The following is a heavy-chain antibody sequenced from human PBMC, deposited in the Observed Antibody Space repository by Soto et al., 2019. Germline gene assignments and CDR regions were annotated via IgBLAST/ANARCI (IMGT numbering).Heavy chain of an antibody. CDR3: ARAAFDQYFDF. CDR1: GFTFSNYY. CDR2: ISPDGDMT. Sequence: ASVKVSCKASGFTFSNYYMHWVRQAPEQGPQWMGIISPDGDMTTYAQRFQGRVTMTRDTSTSTVYMELSSLTSEDTAVYYCARAAFDQYFDFWGQGTQVTVSS. V-gene: IGHV1-46*01. J-gene: IGHJ4*02. D-gene: IGHD3-9*01.